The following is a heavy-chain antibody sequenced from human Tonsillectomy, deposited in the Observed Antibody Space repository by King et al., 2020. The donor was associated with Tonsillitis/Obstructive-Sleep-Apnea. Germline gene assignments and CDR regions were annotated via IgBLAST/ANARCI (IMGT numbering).Heavy chain of an antibody. J-gene: IGHJ4*02. D-gene: IGHD2-2*01. CDR2: ISAYNGNS. CDR1: GYTFTSYG. V-gene: IGHV1-18*01. CDR3: ARLVRDCSVTNCYSPPDY. Sequence: QLVQSGAEVKKPGASVKVSCKASGYTFTSYGISWVRQAPGQGLEWMGWISAYNGNSNYAQKLQGRVTMTTDTSTGTAYMERRSLRADDTAVYYCARLVRDCSVTNCYSPPDYWGQGTLVTVSS.